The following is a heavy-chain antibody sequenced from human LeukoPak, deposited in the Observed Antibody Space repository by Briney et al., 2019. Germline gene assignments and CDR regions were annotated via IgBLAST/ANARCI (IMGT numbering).Heavy chain of an antibody. CDR1: GYTFTSYG. V-gene: IGHV1-18*01. Sequence: ASVKVSCKASGYTFTSYGISWVRQAPGQGLEWMGWISAYNGNTNYAQKLQGRVTMTTDTSTSTAYMELRSLRSDDTAVYYCARSPTYYDSSGHYDLWGQGTLVTVSS. D-gene: IGHD3-22*01. CDR2: ISAYNGNT. J-gene: IGHJ4*02. CDR3: ARSPTYYDSSGHYDL.